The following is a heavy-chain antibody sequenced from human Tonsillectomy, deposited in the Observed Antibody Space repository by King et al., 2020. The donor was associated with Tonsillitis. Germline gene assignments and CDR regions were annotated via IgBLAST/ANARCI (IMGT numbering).Heavy chain of an antibody. Sequence: VQLVESGGGLVQPGGSLRLSCAASGFTFSSYVMNWVRQAPGKGLEWVSGISGSGGSTYYADSVKGRFTISRDNSRNTLYLQMNSLRAEDTAIYYCARVNTQCEPPPVDAFDIWGQGTMVTVSS. V-gene: IGHV3-23*04. J-gene: IGHJ3*02. CDR1: GFTFSSYV. CDR3: ARVNTQCEPPPVDAFDI. CDR2: ISGSGGST. D-gene: IGHD4-11*01.